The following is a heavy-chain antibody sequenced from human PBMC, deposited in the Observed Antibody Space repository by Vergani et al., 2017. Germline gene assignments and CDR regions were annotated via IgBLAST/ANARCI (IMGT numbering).Heavy chain of an antibody. CDR3: AGDTHSWQRADR. V-gene: IGHV4-34*01. Sequence: QVQLQQWGAGLLKPSETLSLTCAVYGGSFSGYYWSWIRQPPGKGLEWIGSLSTTGGATHASHNPSLKSRVSIAVDTSKSQFSLRLASVTAAGSAIYYCAGDTHSWQRADRWGQGLLVSVSS. D-gene: IGHD6-13*01. CDR2: LSTTGGA. CDR1: GGSFSGYY. J-gene: IGHJ5*02.